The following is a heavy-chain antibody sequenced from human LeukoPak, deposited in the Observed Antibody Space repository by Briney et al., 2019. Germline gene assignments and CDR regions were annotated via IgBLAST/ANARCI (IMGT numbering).Heavy chain of an antibody. CDR1: GFTFSSYA. D-gene: IGHD3-3*01. CDR3: ARMSTIFGWYYGMDV. CDR2: ISGSGGST. Sequence: GGSLRLSCAASGFTFSSYAMSWVRQAPGKGLEWVSAISGSGGSTYYADSVKGRFTISRDNSKNTLYLQMNSLRAEDTAVYYCARMSTIFGWYYGMDVWGQGATVTVSS. J-gene: IGHJ6*02. V-gene: IGHV3-23*01.